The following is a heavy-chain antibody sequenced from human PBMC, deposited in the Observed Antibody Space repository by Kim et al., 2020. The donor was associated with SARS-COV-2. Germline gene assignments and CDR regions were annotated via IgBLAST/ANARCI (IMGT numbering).Heavy chain of an antibody. Sequence: GGSLRLSCAASGFTFSNAWMSWVRQAPGKGLEWVGRIKSKTDGGTTDYAAPVKGRFTISRDDSKNTLYLQMNSLKTEDTAVYYCTTPEYSGYDWGSDYWGQGTLVTVSS. CDR3: TTPEYSGYDWGSDY. V-gene: IGHV3-15*01. D-gene: IGHD5-12*01. CDR2: IKSKTDGGTT. J-gene: IGHJ4*02. CDR1: GFTFSNAW.